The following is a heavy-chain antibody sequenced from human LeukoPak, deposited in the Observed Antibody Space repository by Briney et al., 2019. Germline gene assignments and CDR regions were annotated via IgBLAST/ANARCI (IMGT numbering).Heavy chain of an antibody. CDR2: IKQGGSEK. J-gene: IGHJ4*02. V-gene: IGHV3-7*01. CDR1: GITFSNYW. Sequence: GGSLRLSCAASGITFSNYWMSWVRQAPGKGLEWVANIKQGGSEKYYVDSVKGRFTISRDNAKNTLYLQMNSLRAEDTAVYYCASQIYSSGWYEYWGQGTLVTVSS. CDR3: ASQIYSSGWYEY. D-gene: IGHD6-19*01.